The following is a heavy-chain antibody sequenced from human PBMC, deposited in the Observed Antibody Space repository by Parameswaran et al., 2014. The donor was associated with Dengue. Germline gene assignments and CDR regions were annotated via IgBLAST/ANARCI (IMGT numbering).Heavy chain of an antibody. J-gene: IGHJ4*02. Sequence: VRQSPGKGLEWIGEINHSGSTNYNPSLKSRVTISVDTSKNQFSLKLSSVTAADTAVYYCAREDGYNPDYWGQGTLVTVSS. CDR3: AREDGYNPDY. D-gene: IGHD5-24*01. V-gene: IGHV4-34*01. CDR2: INHSGST.